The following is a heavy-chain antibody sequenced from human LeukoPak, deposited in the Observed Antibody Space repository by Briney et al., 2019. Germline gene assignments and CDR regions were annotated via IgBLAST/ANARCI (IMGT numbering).Heavy chain of an antibody. CDR2: ISYDGSNK. CDR1: GFTFSSYA. Sequence: GGSPRLSCAASGFTFSSYAMHWVRQAPGKGLEWVAVISYDGSNKYYADSVKGRFTISRDNSKNTLYLQMNSLRAEDTAGYYCVKGQEGVTLCDYWGQGTLVTVSS. J-gene: IGHJ4*02. D-gene: IGHD4-23*01. CDR3: VKGQEGVTLCDY. V-gene: IGHV3-30*04.